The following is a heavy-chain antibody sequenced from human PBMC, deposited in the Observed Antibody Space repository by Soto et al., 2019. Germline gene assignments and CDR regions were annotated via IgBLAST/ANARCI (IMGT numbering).Heavy chain of an antibody. J-gene: IGHJ4*02. CDR2: IIPIFGTA. D-gene: IGHD3-10*01. Sequence: SVKVSCKASGYTFTSYGISWVRQAPGQGLEWMGGIIPIFGTANYAQKFQGRVTITADESTSTAYMELSSLRSEDTAVYYCARVGGLSGYFADCGQGTLVTVSS. V-gene: IGHV1-69*13. CDR1: GYTFTSYG. CDR3: ARVGGLSGYFAD.